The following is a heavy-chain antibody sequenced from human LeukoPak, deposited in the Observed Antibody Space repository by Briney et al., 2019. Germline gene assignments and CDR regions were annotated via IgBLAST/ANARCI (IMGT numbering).Heavy chain of an antibody. CDR3: ARKVPSLIDSSDYTFVY. D-gene: IGHD3-22*01. V-gene: IGHV1-2*02. CDR1: GYTFTGYY. CDR2: INPNSGGT. Sequence: ASVKVSCKASGYTFTGYYMHWVRQAPGQGLEWMGWINPNSGGTNYAQKFQGRVTMTRDTSISTAYMELSRLRSDDTAVYYCARKVPSLIDSSDYTFVYWGQGTLVTVSS. J-gene: IGHJ4*02.